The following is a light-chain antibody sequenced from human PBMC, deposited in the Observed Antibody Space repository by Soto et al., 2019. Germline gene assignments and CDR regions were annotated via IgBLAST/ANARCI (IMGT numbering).Light chain of an antibody. J-gene: IGKJ4*01. CDR1: QSLSSY. Sequence: EIVLTQSPATLSLSPGERATLSCRASQSLSSYLAWYQQKRGQAPRLLIYDASKRATGIPPRVSGSGSGTDFTISISSLEPEDFAVYYCQPRSDWPLTFGGGTKVEIK. CDR2: DAS. V-gene: IGKV3-11*01. CDR3: QPRSDWPLT.